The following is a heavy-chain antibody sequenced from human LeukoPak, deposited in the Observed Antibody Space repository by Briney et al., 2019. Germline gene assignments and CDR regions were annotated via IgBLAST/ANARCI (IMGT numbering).Heavy chain of an antibody. V-gene: IGHV3-53*01. D-gene: IGHD1-20*01. CDR3: ARGGVYYWNPRY. CDR1: GFSVSSNY. CDR2: LYTDGTT. J-gene: IGHJ4*02. Sequence: PGGSLRLSCVASGFSVSSNYMCWVRRAPGQGLEWVSLLYTDGTTYYASSVEGRFTISRDDSRDTIYLHMNSMRADDTAVYYCARGGVYYWNPRYWGQGTLVTVSS.